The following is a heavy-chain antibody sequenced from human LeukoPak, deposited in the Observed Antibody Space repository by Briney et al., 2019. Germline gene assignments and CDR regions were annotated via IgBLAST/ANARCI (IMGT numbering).Heavy chain of an antibody. D-gene: IGHD7-27*01. CDR3: ASRKLGNDY. CDR2: IYHTGST. Sequence: PSETLSLTCTISGGSVSDYYWSWFRQSPGKGLEWIGYIYHTGSTSYSPSLKSRVTISADTSQNQFSLKLSSVTAADTAVYYCASRKLGNDYWGQGTLVTVSS. J-gene: IGHJ4*02. CDR1: GGSVSDYY. V-gene: IGHV4-59*02.